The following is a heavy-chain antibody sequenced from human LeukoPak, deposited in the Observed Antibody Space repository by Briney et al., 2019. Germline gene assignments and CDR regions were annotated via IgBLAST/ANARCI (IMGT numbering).Heavy chain of an antibody. J-gene: IGHJ4*02. CDR2: IYHSGST. V-gene: IGHV4-38-2*01. CDR1: GYSISSGYY. CDR3: ARTSGGNSDY. Sequence: SETLSLTCAVSGYSISSGYYWGWIRQPPGKGLEWIGSIYHSGSTYYNPSLKSRVTISVDTSKNQFSLKLSSVTAADTAVHYCARTSGGNSDYWGQGTLVTVSS. D-gene: IGHD4-23*01.